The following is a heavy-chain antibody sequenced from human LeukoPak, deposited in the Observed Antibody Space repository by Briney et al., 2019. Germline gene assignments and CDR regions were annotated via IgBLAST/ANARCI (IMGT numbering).Heavy chain of an antibody. J-gene: IGHJ5*02. D-gene: IGHD4-17*01. Sequence: SVKVCCKASGGTFSSYAISWVRRAPGQGLEWMGRIIPISGIANYAQKFQGRVTITADKSTSTAYMELSSLRSEDTAVYYCAREGLRSFKWFDPWGQGTLVTVSS. CDR3: AREGLRSFKWFDP. CDR1: GGTFSSYA. CDR2: IIPISGIA. V-gene: IGHV1-69*04.